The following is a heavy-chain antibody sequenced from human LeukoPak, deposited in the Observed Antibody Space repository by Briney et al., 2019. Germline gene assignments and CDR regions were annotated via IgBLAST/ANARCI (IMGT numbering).Heavy chain of an antibody. V-gene: IGHV3-74*01. CDR2: INSDGSSI. CDR1: GFTFNTYW. D-gene: IGHD4-11*01. CDR3: ARDRDPAVTTYADH. J-gene: IGHJ4*02. Sequence: PGGSLRLSCAASGFTFNTYWMHWVRQAPGKGLVWVSRINSDGSSISYADSVKGRFTISRDNAKNTLYLEMSSLRAEDTAVYYCARDRDPAVTTYADHWGQGTLVTVSS.